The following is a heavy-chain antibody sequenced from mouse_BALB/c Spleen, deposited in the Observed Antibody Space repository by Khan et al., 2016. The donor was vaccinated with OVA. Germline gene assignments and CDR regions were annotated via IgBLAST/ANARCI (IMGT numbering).Heavy chain of an antibody. CDR3: VRDGDYYRNDGWFAY. CDR1: GYTFTSYT. Sequence: QIQLVQSGAELARPGASVKMSCKASGYTFTSYTIHWIKLRPGQGLEWIGYINPNNGYTNYNQKFKDKATLTADKSSTTVYMQLSSLTSDDSAVYNCVRDGDYYRNDGWFAYWGQGTLVTVSA. J-gene: IGHJ3*01. CDR2: INPNNGYT. D-gene: IGHD2-14*01. V-gene: IGHV1-4*01.